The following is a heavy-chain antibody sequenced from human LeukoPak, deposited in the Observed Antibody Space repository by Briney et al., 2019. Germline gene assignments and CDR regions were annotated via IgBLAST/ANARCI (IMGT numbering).Heavy chain of an antibody. V-gene: IGHV3-23*01. J-gene: IGHJ4*02. CDR2: ISGSGGST. CDR1: GFTFTSYA. Sequence: GGSPRLSCAASGFTFTSYAMNWVRQAPGKGLEWVSGISGSGGSTYYADSVKGRFSISRDNSKNTLYLQLNSLRVEDTAEYYCAKAHGGSYHSGIDWGQGTLVIVSS. CDR3: AKAHGGSYHSGID. D-gene: IGHD1-26*01.